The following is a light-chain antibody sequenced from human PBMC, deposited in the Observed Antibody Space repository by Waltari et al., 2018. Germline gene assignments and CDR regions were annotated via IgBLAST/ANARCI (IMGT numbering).Light chain of an antibody. Sequence: EIVLTQSPGSLSLSPGERATLSCRASQSVDNTYLAWYQKKHGQAPRLLILDASSRATGIPARFSGGGSGTAFTLTISRLEPEDFAVYYCHHYGGSLPNTFGQGTKLEIK. CDR1: QSVDNTY. J-gene: IGKJ2*01. CDR3: HHYGGSLPNT. CDR2: DAS. V-gene: IGKV3-20*01.